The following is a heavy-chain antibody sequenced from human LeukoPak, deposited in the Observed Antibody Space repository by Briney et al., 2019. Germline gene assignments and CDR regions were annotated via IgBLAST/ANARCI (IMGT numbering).Heavy chain of an antibody. CDR1: GFTFSRYW. Sequence: PGGSLRLSCAASGFTFSRYWMSWVRQAPGEGLEWVDNIKQDGSEKYYVDSVKGRFTISRDNAKNSLYLQMNSLRAEDTAVYYCAGPSTYYDFWSGLNWGQGTLVTVSS. D-gene: IGHD3-3*01. CDR3: AGPSTYYDFWSGLN. CDR2: IKQDGSEK. V-gene: IGHV3-7*01. J-gene: IGHJ4*02.